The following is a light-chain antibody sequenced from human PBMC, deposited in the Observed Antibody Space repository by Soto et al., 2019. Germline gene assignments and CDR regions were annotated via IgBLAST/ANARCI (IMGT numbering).Light chain of an antibody. Sequence: DIQMTQSPASLSASVGDRVTITCRASENINFYLHWYQQKPGKAPKLLIYAASTLQSGVPSRFSDSGSGTDFTLPLNSLQPEDFATYYCQQGYSTPWTFGQGTKVEIK. CDR1: ENINFY. V-gene: IGKV1-39*01. J-gene: IGKJ1*01. CDR3: QQGYSTPWT. CDR2: AAS.